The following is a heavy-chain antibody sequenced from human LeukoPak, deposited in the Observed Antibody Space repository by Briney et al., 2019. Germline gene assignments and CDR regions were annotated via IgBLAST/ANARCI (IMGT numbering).Heavy chain of an antibody. J-gene: IGHJ3*02. CDR1: GGSFSGYY. Sequence: PSETLSLTCAVYGGSFSGYYWSWIRQPPGKGLEWIGEINHSGSTNYNPSLKSRVTISVDTSKNQFSLKLSSVTAADTAVYYCARDGGYSGYEKKGAFDIWGQGTMVTVSS. D-gene: IGHD5-12*01. CDR2: INHSGST. CDR3: ARDGGYSGYEKKGAFDI. V-gene: IGHV4-34*01.